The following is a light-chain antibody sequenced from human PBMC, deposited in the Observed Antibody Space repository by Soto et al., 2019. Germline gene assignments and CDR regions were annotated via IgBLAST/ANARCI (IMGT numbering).Light chain of an antibody. Sequence: QSALTQPASMSGSPGQSITISCTGTSSDVGGYNLVSWYQHHPGKAPKLMIYEVDNRPSGVSNRFSGSKSGNTASLTISGLQAEDEADYHCSSYTRRSTYLFGTGTKVTVL. CDR1: SSDVGGYNL. V-gene: IGLV2-14*01. J-gene: IGLJ1*01. CDR2: EVD. CDR3: SSYTRRSTYL.